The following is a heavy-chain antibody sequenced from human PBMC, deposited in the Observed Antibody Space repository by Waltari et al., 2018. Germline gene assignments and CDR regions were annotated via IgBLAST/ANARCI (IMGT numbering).Heavy chain of an antibody. CDR2: IWYDGSNK. CDR1: GFTFSSYG. D-gene: IGHD2-21*01. J-gene: IGHJ4*02. Sequence: QVQMVESGGGVVQPGRSLRLSCAASGFTFSSYGMHWVRQAPGKGLEWVAVIWYDGSNKYYADSVKGRFTISRDNSKNTLYLQMNSLRAEDTAMYYCAKEYCGGDCFFDYWGQGTLVTVSS. V-gene: IGHV3-30*18. CDR3: AKEYCGGDCFFDY.